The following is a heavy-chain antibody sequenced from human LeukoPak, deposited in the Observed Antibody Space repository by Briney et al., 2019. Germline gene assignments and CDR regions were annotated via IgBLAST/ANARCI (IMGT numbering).Heavy chain of an antibody. V-gene: IGHV4-39*07. J-gene: IGHJ4*02. CDR2: IYYSGST. CDR1: GGSISSSSYY. CDR3: ARVRCSSTSWPAGY. Sequence: SETLSLTCTVSGGSISSSSYYWGWIRQPPGKGLEWIGSIYYSGSTYYNPSLKSRVTISVDTSKNQFSLKLSSVTAADTAVYYCARVRCSSTSWPAGYWGQGTLVNVSS. D-gene: IGHD2-2*01.